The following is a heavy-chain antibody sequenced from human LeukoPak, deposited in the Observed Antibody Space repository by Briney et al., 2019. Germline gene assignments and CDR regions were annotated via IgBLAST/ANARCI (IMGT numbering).Heavy chain of an antibody. D-gene: IGHD2-2*01. V-gene: IGHV3-23*01. CDR2: ISASGDNT. Sequence: GGSLRLSCAASGLTFAGYDMSWVREAPGKGLEWVSTISASGDNTYYAGSVKGRFTISRDNSKNTLYLQMDSLRAEDTAVYYCAKRFCSATRCFHFDYWGQGTLVTVSS. CDR1: GLTFAGYD. J-gene: IGHJ4*02. CDR3: AKRFCSATRCFHFDY.